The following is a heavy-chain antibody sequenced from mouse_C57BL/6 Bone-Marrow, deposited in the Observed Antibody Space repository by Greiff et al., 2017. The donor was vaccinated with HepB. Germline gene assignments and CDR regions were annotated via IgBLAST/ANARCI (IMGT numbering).Heavy chain of an antibody. CDR3: ARSFYYDSAWFAY. J-gene: IGHJ3*01. Sequence: QVQLKQPGAELVKPGASVKLSCKASGYTFTSYWMHWVKQRPGQGLEWIGMIHPNSGSTNYNEKFKSKATLTVDKSSSTAYMQLSSLTSEDSAVYYCARSFYYDSAWFAYWGQGTLVTVSA. D-gene: IGHD2-4*01. CDR1: GYTFTSYW. V-gene: IGHV1-64*01. CDR2: IHPNSGST.